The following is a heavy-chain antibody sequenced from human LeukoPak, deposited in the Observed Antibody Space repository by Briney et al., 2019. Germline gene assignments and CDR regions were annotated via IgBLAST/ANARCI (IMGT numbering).Heavy chain of an antibody. V-gene: IGHV1-18*01. CDR2: ISAYNGNT. CDR1: GYTFTIYG. Sequence: ASVNVSCNASGYTFTIYGISWVRQAPGQGLEWMGWISAYNGNTNYAQKLQGRVTMTTATSTSTAYLELRSLRSDDTAVYYCARDRGAYVANWFDAWGQGTLVTVSS. CDR3: ARDRGAYVANWFDA. D-gene: IGHD3-10*01. J-gene: IGHJ5*02.